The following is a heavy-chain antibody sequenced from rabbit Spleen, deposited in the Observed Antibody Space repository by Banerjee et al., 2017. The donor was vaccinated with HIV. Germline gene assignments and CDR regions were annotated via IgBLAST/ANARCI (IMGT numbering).Heavy chain of an antibody. D-gene: IGHD2-1*01. CDR2: IYAGSSGST. V-gene: IGHV1S40*01. Sequence: QSLEESGGDLVKPEGSLTLTCTASGFSFSSNYYMCWVRQAPGKGLDCIACIYAGSSGSTYYASWAKGRFTISKTSSTTVTLQMTSLTAADTATYFCARGSAAMTMVITGFYLNLWGPGTLVTVS. J-gene: IGHJ4*01. CDR3: ARGSAAMTMVITGFYLNL. CDR1: GFSFSSNYY.